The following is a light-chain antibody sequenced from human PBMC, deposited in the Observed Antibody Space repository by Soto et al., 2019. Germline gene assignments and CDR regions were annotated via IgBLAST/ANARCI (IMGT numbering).Light chain of an antibody. Sequence: QSVLTQPASVSGSPGQSITISCTGTSSDVGGYNYVSWYQQHPGKAPKLIIYDVSSRPSGVSNRFSGSKSGNTASLTISGLQAEDEADYYCSSYTNTATLVLGGGTKLTVL. CDR2: DVS. J-gene: IGLJ2*01. CDR1: SSDVGGYNY. CDR3: SSYTNTATLV. V-gene: IGLV2-14*01.